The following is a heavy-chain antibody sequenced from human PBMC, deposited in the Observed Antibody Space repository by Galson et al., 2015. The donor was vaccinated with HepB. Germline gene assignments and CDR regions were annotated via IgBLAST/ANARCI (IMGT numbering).Heavy chain of an antibody. CDR3: AKVVVAGSIYTNYFDY. J-gene: IGHJ4*02. Sequence: SLRLSCAASGFTFSNYAMSGVRQAPGKGLEWVSSIRDSGGSTYYADSVKGRFTISRDNSKNTLYLQLNSLRAEDTAIYFCAKVVVAGSIYTNYFDYWGQGTLVTVSS. D-gene: IGHD6-19*01. V-gene: IGHV3-23*01. CDR2: IRDSGGST. CDR1: GFTFSNYA.